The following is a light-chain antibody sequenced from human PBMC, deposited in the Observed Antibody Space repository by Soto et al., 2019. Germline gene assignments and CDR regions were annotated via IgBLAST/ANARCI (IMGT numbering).Light chain of an antibody. V-gene: IGLV2-8*01. Sequence: QSVLTQPPSASGSPGQSVTISCTGTKSDIGVYDFVSWYQHHPGKAPRLIIYEVVQRPSGVPDRFSGSKSGNTASLTISGLQAADEADYYCSLYTSENTYVFGTGTKVT. J-gene: IGLJ1*01. CDR1: KSDIGVYDF. CDR2: EVV. CDR3: SLYTSENTYV.